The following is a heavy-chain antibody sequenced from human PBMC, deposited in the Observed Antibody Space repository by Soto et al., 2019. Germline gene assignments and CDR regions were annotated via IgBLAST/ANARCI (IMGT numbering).Heavy chain of an antibody. CDR2: IYHSGST. CDR1: GGSISSGGYS. CDR3: ARVTYDSSGFYFDY. D-gene: IGHD3-22*01. Sequence: SETLSLTCAVSGGSISSGGYSWSWIRQPPGKGLEWIGYIYHSGSTYYNPSLKSRVTISVDRSKNLFSLKLSSVTAADTAVYYCARVTYDSSGFYFDYWGQGTLVTVSS. J-gene: IGHJ4*02. V-gene: IGHV4-30-2*01.